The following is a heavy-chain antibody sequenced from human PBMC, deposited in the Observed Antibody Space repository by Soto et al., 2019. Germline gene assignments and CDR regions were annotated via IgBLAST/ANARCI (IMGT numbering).Heavy chain of an antibody. CDR3: AKTIMRAFRYWYFDL. CDR2: ISGSGGSP. J-gene: IGHJ2*01. D-gene: IGHD3-3*02. Sequence: PGGSLRLSCAASGFTFSNYAMTWVRQAPGKGLEWVSGISGSGGSPNYADSVKGRFTISRDNSQSTLYLQMNGLRAEDTAVYYCAKTIMRAFRYWYFDLWGRGTLVTVSS. CDR1: GFTFSNYA. V-gene: IGHV3-23*01.